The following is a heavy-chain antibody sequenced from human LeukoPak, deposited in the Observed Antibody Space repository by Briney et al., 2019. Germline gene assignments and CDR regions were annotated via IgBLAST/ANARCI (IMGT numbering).Heavy chain of an antibody. V-gene: IGHV4-39*01. CDR3: ARTLVLRGIPYYYMDV. Sequence: SETLSLTCTVFGGSISSSSYCWGWIRQPPGKGLGWIGSIYYSGSTYYNPSLKSRVTISVDTSKNQFSLKLSSVTAADTAVYYCARTLVLRGIPYYYMDVWGKGTTVTVSS. CDR1: GGSISSSSYC. D-gene: IGHD3-10*01. J-gene: IGHJ6*03. CDR2: IYYSGST.